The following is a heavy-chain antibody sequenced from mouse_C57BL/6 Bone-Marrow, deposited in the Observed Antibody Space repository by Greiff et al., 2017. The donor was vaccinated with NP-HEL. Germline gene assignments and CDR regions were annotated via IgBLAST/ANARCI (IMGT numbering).Heavy chain of an antibody. CDR1: GYTFTSYW. CDR2: IYPGSGST. V-gene: IGHV1-55*01. Sequence: VQLQQPGAELVKPGASVKMSCKASGYTFTSYWITWVKQRPGQGLEWIGDIYPGSGSTNYNEKFKSKATLTVDTSSSTAYMQLSSLTSEDSAVYYCAVYDGYYARCAYWGQGTLVTVSA. J-gene: IGHJ3*01. CDR3: AVYDGYYARCAY. D-gene: IGHD2-3*01.